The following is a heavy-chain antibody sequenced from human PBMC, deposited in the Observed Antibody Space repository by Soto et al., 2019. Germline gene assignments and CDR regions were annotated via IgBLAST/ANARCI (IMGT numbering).Heavy chain of an antibody. CDR3: ARDVSEGGYWVY. D-gene: IGHD3-22*01. Sequence: SETLSLTCTVSGGSISSGDYYWSWIRQPPGKGLEWIGYIYYSGSTYYNPSLKSRVTISVDTSKNQFSLKLSSVTAADTAVYYCARDVSEGGYWVYWGQGTLVTV. J-gene: IGHJ4*02. CDR2: IYYSGST. V-gene: IGHV4-30-4*01. CDR1: GGSISSGDYY.